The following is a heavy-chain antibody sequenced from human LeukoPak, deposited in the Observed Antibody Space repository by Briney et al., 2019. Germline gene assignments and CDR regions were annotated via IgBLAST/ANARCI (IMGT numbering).Heavy chain of an antibody. V-gene: IGHV1-69*13. D-gene: IGHD3-16*01. CDR1: GGTFSSYA. CDR3: ARDTLIKVLDP. Sequence: SVKVSCKASGGTFSSYAISWVRQAPGQGLEWMEGIIPIFGTANYAQKFQGRVTITADESTSTAYMELSSLRSEDTAVYYCARDTLIKVLDPWGQGTLVTVSS. CDR2: IIPIFGTA. J-gene: IGHJ5*02.